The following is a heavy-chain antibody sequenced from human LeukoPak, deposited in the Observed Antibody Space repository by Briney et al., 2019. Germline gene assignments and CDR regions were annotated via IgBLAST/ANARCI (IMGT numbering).Heavy chain of an antibody. Sequence: PGGSLRLSCAVSGFTFSNYWMTWVRQAPGKGLEWVANIKQDGSERYYVDSVKGRFIVSRDNAKNSVYLQMNSLRAEDTAVYYCTTYLTETGWLDPWGQGTLVTVSS. J-gene: IGHJ5*02. CDR2: IKQDGSER. CDR3: TTYLTETGWLDP. V-gene: IGHV3-7*01. CDR1: GFTFSNYW. D-gene: IGHD1/OR15-1a*01.